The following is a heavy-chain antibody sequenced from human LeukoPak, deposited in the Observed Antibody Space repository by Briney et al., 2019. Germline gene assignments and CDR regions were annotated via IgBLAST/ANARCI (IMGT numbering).Heavy chain of an antibody. Sequence: PSETLSLTCAVYGRSFSGYYWTWIRQTPGKGLEWIGEINHSGITDYNPSLQSRVTISVDTSTNQFSLKLNSVIAADTAVYYCARATAAPSSYFFDHWGQGTLVTVSS. V-gene: IGHV4-34*01. CDR2: INHSGIT. CDR1: GRSFSGYY. D-gene: IGHD6-25*01. CDR3: ARATAAPSSYFFDH. J-gene: IGHJ4*02.